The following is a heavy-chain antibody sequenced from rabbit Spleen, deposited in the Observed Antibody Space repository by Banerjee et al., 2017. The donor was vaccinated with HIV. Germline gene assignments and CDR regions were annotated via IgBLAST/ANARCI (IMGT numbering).Heavy chain of an antibody. D-gene: IGHD1-1*01. CDR1: GFSFSSSYY. Sequence: QSLEESGGDLVKPGASLTLACTASGFSFSSSYYMCWVRQAPGKGLEWIACIYSGSSGGTTYASWAKGRFTISKTSSTTVTLQVTSLTAADTATYFCARDLVSVIGWNFNLWGPGTLVTVS. J-gene: IGHJ4*01. CDR2: IYSGSSGGT. V-gene: IGHV1S40*01. CDR3: ARDLVSVIGWNFNL.